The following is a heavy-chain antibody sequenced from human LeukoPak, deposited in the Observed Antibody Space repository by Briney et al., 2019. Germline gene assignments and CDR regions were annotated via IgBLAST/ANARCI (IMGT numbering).Heavy chain of an antibody. V-gene: IGHV4-30-2*01. Sequence: SETLSLTCAVSGGSISSGGYSWSWIRQPPGKGLEWIGYIYHSGSTYYNPSLKSRVTISVDRSKNQFSLKLRSVTAADTAVYYCARDDYYYGMDVWGKGTTVTVSS. J-gene: IGHJ6*04. CDR2: IYHSGST. CDR3: ARDDYYYGMDV. CDR1: GGSISSGGYS.